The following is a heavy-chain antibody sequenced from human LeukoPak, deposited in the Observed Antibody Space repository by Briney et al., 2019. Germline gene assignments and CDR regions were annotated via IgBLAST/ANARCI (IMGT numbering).Heavy chain of an antibody. D-gene: IGHD4-23*01. V-gene: IGHV3-48*03. Sequence: GGSLRLSCAASGFTFSSYEMNWVRPAPGKGLEWVSYISSSGSTIYYADSVKGRFTISRDNAKNSLYLQMNSLRAEDTAVYYCARQAVARDFDYWGQGTLVTVSS. CDR3: ARQAVARDFDY. J-gene: IGHJ4*02. CDR1: GFTFSSYE. CDR2: ISSSGSTI.